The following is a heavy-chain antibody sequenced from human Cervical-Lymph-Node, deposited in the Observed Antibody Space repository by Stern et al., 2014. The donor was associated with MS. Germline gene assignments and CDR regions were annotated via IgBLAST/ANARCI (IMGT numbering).Heavy chain of an antibody. D-gene: IGHD2-15*01. V-gene: IGHV1-69*17. CDR3: ATPGGVVVVVDPNGDYYGMDV. CDR1: GGTFSSYA. Sequence: QVQLVQSGAEVKKPGSSVKVSCKASGGTFSSYAISWVRQAPGQGLEWMGGIIPIFGIANYAQKFQGRVTITADKSTSTAYMELSSLRSEDTAVYYCATPGGVVVVVDPNGDYYGMDVWGQGTTVTVSS. CDR2: IIPIFGIA. J-gene: IGHJ6*02.